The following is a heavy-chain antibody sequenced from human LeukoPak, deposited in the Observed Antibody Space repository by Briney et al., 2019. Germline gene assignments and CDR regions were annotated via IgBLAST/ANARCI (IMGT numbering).Heavy chain of an antibody. CDR1: GGSISSYY. V-gene: IGHV4-4*07. CDR3: ARHEDYYDSSGYDLFQH. D-gene: IGHD3-22*01. J-gene: IGHJ1*01. CDR2: IYTSGST. Sequence: SETLSLTCTVSGGSISSYYWSWIRQPAGKGLEWIGRIYTSGSTNYNPPLKSRVTISVDTSKNQFSLKLSSVTAADTAVYYCARHEDYYDSSGYDLFQHWGQGTLVTVSS.